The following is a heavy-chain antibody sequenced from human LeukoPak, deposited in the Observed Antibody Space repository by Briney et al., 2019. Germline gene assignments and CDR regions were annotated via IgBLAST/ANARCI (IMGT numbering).Heavy chain of an antibody. CDR3: ARDRFGYSSSPLSV. CDR2: ISSSSSYI. J-gene: IGHJ4*02. V-gene: IGHV3-21*01. Sequence: GGSLRLSCAASGFTFSSYSMNWVRQAPGKGLEWVSSISSSSSYIYYADSVKGRFTISRDNAKNSLYLQMNSLRAEDTAVYYCARDRFGYSSSPLSVWGQGTLVTVSS. D-gene: IGHD6-6*01. CDR1: GFTFSSYS.